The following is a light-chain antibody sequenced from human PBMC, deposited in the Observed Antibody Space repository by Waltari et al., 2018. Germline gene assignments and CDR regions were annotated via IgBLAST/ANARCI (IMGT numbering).Light chain of an antibody. CDR3: SSYAKTLIVV. V-gene: IGLV2-11*01. CDR1: RSDVGGYNY. Sequence: QSALTQPRSVSGSPGQSVTISCTGTRSDVGGYNYVSWYQQRPGKAPTLIIYDVDKRPSGVPGRFSGSKSDNTASLTISGLQTEDEADYYCSSYAKTLIVVFDGGTKLTVL. CDR2: DVD. J-gene: IGLJ2*01.